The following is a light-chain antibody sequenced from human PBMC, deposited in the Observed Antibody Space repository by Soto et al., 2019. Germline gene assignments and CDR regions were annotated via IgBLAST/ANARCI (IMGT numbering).Light chain of an antibody. Sequence: QSALTQPASVSGSPGQSITISCTGTSSDVGGYNYVSWYQQHPGKAPKLMIYDVSNRPSGVSNRFSGSKSGNTASLTISGLQAEDEADSYCCSYTTSGSLVFGGGTKLTV. CDR3: CSYTTSGSLV. CDR1: SSDVGGYNY. CDR2: DVS. J-gene: IGLJ2*01. V-gene: IGLV2-14*01.